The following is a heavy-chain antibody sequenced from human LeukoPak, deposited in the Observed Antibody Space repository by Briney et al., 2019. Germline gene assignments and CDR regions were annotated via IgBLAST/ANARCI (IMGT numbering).Heavy chain of an antibody. CDR3: ARKTYSSGWRVPIDS. Sequence: PSETLSLTCTVSGGSVSSHSYYWGWIRQPPGTGLEWIGSMHYIGSSYYNPSLKSRVTISIDTSKNQFSLNLSSVTAADTAVYYCARKTYSSGWRVPIDSWDRGTLVTVSS. D-gene: IGHD6-19*01. V-gene: IGHV4-39*01. CDR1: GGSVSSHSYY. CDR2: MHYIGSS. J-gene: IGHJ4*02.